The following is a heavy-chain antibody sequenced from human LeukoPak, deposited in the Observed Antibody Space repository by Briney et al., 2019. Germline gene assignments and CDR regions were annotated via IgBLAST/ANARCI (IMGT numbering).Heavy chain of an antibody. CDR3: AKASSAGDSSSWNY. J-gene: IGHJ4*02. Sequence: GGSLRLSCAASGFTFSDYYMSWIRQAPGKGLEWVSYISSSGSTIYYADSVKGRFTISRDNSKKTLHLQMNSLRAEDTAIYYCAKASSAGDSSSWNYWGQGILVTVSS. D-gene: IGHD6-13*01. CDR2: ISSSGSTI. CDR1: GFTFSDYY. V-gene: IGHV3-11*01.